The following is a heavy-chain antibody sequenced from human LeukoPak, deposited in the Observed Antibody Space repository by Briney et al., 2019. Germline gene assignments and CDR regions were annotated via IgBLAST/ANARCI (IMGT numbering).Heavy chain of an antibody. J-gene: IGHJ4*02. Sequence: GGSLRLSCAAAGFTFSSYEMNWVRQAPGKGLEWVSFISSSSSYIYYVDSVKGRFTISRDNAKNSLYLQMNSLRAEDTAVYYCARAPGYRGFLDYWGQGNLVTVSS. V-gene: IGHV3-21*01. CDR3: ARAPGYRGFLDY. CDR1: GFTFSSYE. D-gene: IGHD5-18*01. CDR2: ISSSSSYI.